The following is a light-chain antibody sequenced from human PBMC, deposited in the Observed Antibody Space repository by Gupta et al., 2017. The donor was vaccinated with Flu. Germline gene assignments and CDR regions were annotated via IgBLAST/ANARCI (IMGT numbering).Light chain of an antibody. CDR1: QSISSW. V-gene: IGKV1-5*03. Sequence: IQMTQSPSTLSASVGDRVTITCRASQSISSWLAWYQQKPGKAPKLLIYKASSLQSGVPSRFSGSGSVTDFTLTISSLQPDDFATYYCQQYNTFPTFGPGTKVDIK. CDR3: QQYNTFPT. J-gene: IGKJ3*01. CDR2: KAS.